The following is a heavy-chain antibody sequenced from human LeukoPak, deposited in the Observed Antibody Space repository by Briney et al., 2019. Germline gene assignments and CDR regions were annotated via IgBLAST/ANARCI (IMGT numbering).Heavy chain of an antibody. CDR1: GDSVSSNRAG. Sequence: SQTLSLTCAISGDSVSSNRAGWNWIRQSPSRGLEWLGRTYYRSKWYDGYAVSVRSRITINPDTSKNQFSLQLNSVTPEDTAVYYCARGGWISGFDPWGQGTLVTVSS. V-gene: IGHV6-1*01. CDR3: ARGGWISGFDP. D-gene: IGHD6-19*01. J-gene: IGHJ5*02. CDR2: TYYRSKWYD.